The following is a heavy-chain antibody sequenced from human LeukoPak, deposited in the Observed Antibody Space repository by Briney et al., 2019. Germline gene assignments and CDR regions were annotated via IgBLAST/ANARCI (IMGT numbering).Heavy chain of an antibody. D-gene: IGHD3-10*01. V-gene: IGHV3-30*18. CDR3: AKDQRSYYYGSGSSGSYYGMDV. CDR2: ISYDGSNK. J-gene: IGHJ6*02. CDR1: GFTFSSYG. Sequence: RGSLRLSCAASGFTFSSYGMNWVRQAPGKGLEWVAVISYDGSNKHYADSVKGRFTISRDSSKNTVYLQMNGLRAEDTAVYYCAKDQRSYYYGSGSSGSYYGMDVWGQGTTVTVSS.